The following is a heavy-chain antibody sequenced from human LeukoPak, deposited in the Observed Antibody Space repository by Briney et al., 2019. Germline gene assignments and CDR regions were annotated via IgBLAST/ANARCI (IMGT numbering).Heavy chain of an antibody. CDR2: IYHSGST. D-gene: IGHD1-26*01. CDR1: GYSISSGYY. Sequence: PSETLSLTCTVSGYSISSGYYWGWIRQPPGKGLEWIGSIYHSGSTYYNPSLKSRVTISVDTSKNQFSLKLSSVTAADTAVYYCARRIVGATYAFDIWGQGTMVTVSS. CDR3: ARRIVGATYAFDI. J-gene: IGHJ3*02. V-gene: IGHV4-38-2*02.